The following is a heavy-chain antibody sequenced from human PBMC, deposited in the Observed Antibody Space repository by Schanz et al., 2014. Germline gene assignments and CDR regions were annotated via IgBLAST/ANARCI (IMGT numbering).Heavy chain of an antibody. CDR1: GFTFSSHW. J-gene: IGHJ4*02. CDR2: INSVGSNT. V-gene: IGHV3-74*01. CDR3: ARIGGSVFDY. D-gene: IGHD3-10*01. Sequence: DVHLLESGGGLVQPGGSLRLSCAASGFTFSSHWMHWVRQDPGKGLVWVARINSVGSNTDYADSVTGRFTISRDNSKNTLYLQMNSLRPEDTAVYYCARIGGSVFDYWAQGTLVTVSS.